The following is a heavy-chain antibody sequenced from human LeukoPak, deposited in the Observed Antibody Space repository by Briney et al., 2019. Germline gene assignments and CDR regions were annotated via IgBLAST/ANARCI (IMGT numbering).Heavy chain of an antibody. Sequence: SETLSLTCTVSGGSISSSTYYWTWIRQPPGKGLEWIGEIHYSGSATYNPSLKSRVTISVDTSKNQFSLKMNSVTAADTAVYYCARGQWFRAFWSRGTPVTVSS. CDR3: ARGQWFRAF. V-gene: IGHV4-39*07. CDR1: GGSISSSTYY. CDR2: IHYSGSA. D-gene: IGHD3-10*01. J-gene: IGHJ4*02.